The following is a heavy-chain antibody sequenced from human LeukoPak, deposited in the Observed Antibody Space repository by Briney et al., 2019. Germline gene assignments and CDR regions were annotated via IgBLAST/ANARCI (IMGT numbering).Heavy chain of an antibody. D-gene: IGHD3-3*01. J-gene: IGHJ4*02. CDR2: IYAGGST. V-gene: IGHV3-53*01. CDR1: GFTVSDNY. CDR3: ARDERLEWFIDY. Sequence: PGGSLRLSCAASGFTVSDNYINWVRQAPGKGLEWVSIIYAGGSTYYADSVKGRFTISRDNSKNTVYLQMNNLRVEDTAVYYCARDERLEWFIDYWGRGTLVTVSS.